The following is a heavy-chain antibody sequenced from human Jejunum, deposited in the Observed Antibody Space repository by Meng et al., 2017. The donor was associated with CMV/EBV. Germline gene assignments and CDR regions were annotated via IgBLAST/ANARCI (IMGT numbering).Heavy chain of an antibody. D-gene: IGHD4-17*01. V-gene: IGHV3-74*01. CDR3: TRAHYGDYPNWYFDL. CDR2: ISSDGTGT. J-gene: IGHJ2*01. CDR1: GFTFSNYG. Sequence: ASGFTFSNYGMHWVRHAPGKGLVWVSRISSDGTGTHFADSVKGRFTISRDNAKNTLYLQMNGLRAEDTAMYYCTRAHYGDYPNWYFDLWGRGTLVTVSS.